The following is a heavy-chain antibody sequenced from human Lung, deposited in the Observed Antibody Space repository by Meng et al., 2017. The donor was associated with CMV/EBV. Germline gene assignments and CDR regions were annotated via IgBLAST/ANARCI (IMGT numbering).Heavy chain of an antibody. J-gene: IGHJ5*02. CDR1: GFTFSSFA. D-gene: IGHD2-15*01. CDR2: ISYNGFNE. CDR3: VRGQLFCSGGSCYQHFDP. Sequence: GESLKISCAASGFTFSSFAMHWVRQAPGKGLEWVAVISYNGFNEYYADSVKGRFTISRDNSKNTLSLQMNSLRAEDTALYYCVRGQLFCSGGSCYQHFDPWGQGXLVTVSS. V-gene: IGHV3-30-3*01.